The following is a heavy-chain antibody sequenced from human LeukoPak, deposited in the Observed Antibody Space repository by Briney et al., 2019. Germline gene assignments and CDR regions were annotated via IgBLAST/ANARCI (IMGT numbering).Heavy chain of an antibody. D-gene: IGHD3-16*01. V-gene: IGHV3-30*03. CDR1: GFTFSSYG. Sequence: PGGSLRLSCAASGFTFSSYGMHWVRQAPGKGLEWVAVISYDGSNKYYADSVRGRFTISRDNAKNSLYLQMNRVGAEDTAVYYCARGEDNADEYLREDYWGQGILVTVSS. J-gene: IGHJ4*02. CDR3: ARGEDNADEYLREDY. CDR2: ISYDGSNK.